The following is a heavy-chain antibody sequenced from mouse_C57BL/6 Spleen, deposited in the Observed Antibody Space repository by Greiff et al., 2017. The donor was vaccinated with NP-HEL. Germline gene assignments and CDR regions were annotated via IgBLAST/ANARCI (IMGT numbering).Heavy chain of an antibody. J-gene: IGHJ2*01. CDR2: ISYDGSN. CDR3: ARSTTVVAPDY. D-gene: IGHD1-1*01. V-gene: IGHV3-6*01. Sequence: EVQLVESGPGLVKPSQSLSLTCSVTGYSITSGYYWNWIRQFPGNKLEWMGYISYDGSNNYNPSLKNRISITRDTSKNQFFLKLNSVTTEDTATYYCARSTTVVAPDYWGQGTTLTVSS. CDR1: GYSITSGYY.